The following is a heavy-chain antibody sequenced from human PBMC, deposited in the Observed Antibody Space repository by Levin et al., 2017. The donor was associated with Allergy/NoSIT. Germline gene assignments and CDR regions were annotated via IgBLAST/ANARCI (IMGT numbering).Heavy chain of an antibody. CDR2: IGASSGTT. J-gene: IGHJ4*02. CDR1: GFTFSNYP. CDR3: ARHLPAAGQEYDY. Sequence: GGSLRLSCTASGFTFSNYPMSWVRQTPGKGLEWISAIGASSGTTYYADSVKGRFTISKDYSKDILYLHMNSLRAEDTAVYYCARHLPAAGQEYDYWGRGTLVTVSS. D-gene: IGHD6-13*01. V-gene: IGHV3-23*01.